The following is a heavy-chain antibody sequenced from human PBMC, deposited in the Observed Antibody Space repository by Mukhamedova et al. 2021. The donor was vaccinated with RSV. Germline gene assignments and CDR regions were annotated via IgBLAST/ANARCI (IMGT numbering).Heavy chain of an antibody. D-gene: IGHD3/OR15-3a*01. J-gene: IGHJ4*02. V-gene: IGHV3-53*01. CDR3: ARGTVTEGPWYFDY. Sequence: AEYMGGRFTISSNNAKNTLDLQMNSLRADDTAVYYCARGTVTEGPWYFDYWGQGTLVTVSS.